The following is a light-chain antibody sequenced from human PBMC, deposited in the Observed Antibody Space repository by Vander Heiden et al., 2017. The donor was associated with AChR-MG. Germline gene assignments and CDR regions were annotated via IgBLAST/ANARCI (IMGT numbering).Light chain of an antibody. CDR3: NAYTNDATS. J-gene: IGLJ2*01. CDR1: SSDVGDYNY. CDR2: DVT. V-gene: IGLV2-14*03. Sequence: QSALTQPASVSGSPGQSLTISCTGTSSDVGDYNYVSWYQQLPGEAPKLIIYDVTNRPSGVSNRFSGSKSGNTASLTISGLRAEDEGLYYCNAYTNDATSVGGGTKLTVL.